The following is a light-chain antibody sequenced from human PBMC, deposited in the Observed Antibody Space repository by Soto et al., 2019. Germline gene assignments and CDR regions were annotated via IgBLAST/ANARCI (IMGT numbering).Light chain of an antibody. V-gene: IGKV3-20*01. J-gene: IGKJ5*01. Sequence: EIVLTQSPGTLSLSPGERATLSCRASQSVSSSYLAWYQQKPGQAPRLLIHGASSRATGIPDRFSGSESGTDFTLTISRLEPEDFAVYYCQQYGGYPQLTFGQGTRLEI. CDR2: GAS. CDR1: QSVSSSY. CDR3: QQYGGYPQLT.